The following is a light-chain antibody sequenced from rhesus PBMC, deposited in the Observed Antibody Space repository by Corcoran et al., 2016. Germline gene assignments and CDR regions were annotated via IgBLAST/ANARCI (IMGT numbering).Light chain of an antibody. CDR2: NAS. Sequence: DIQMTQSPSSLSASVGDRVTITCRASENVNSYLNWYQQKPGKAPELLIYNASTLQSGVPSRFSGSGSGTDYTFTISSLQPEDVASSYGQRGSGLPFAFGPGTKLDIK. V-gene: IGKV1-74*01. J-gene: IGKJ3*01. CDR3: QRGSGLPFA. CDR1: ENVNSY.